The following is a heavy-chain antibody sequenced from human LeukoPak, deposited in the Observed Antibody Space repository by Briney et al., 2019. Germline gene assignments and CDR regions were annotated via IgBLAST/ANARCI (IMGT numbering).Heavy chain of an antibody. CDR2: ISSSGNTK. V-gene: IGHV3-11*04. Sequence: PGGSLRLSCAASGFTFSDYYMSWIRQAPGRGLEWVSYISSSGNTKYYADSVKGRLAISRDNAKNSLYLQMNSLRADDTAVYYCARDGGSAWFSRYWGQGTLVTVSS. J-gene: IGHJ4*02. D-gene: IGHD6-19*01. CDR1: GFTFSDYY. CDR3: ARDGGSAWFSRY.